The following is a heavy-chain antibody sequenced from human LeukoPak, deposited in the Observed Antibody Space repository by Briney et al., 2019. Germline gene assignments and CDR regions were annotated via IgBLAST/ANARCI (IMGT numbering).Heavy chain of an antibody. D-gene: IGHD3-3*01. J-gene: IGHJ6*02. Sequence: PSETLSLTRTVSGGSISSYYWSWIRQPPGKGLEWIGYIYYSGSTNYNPSLKSRVTISVDTSKNQFSLKLSSVTAADTAVYYCARGYYDFWSGYSYYGMDVWGQGTTVTVSS. CDR2: IYYSGST. V-gene: IGHV4-59*01. CDR1: GGSISSYY. CDR3: ARGYYDFWSGYSYYGMDV.